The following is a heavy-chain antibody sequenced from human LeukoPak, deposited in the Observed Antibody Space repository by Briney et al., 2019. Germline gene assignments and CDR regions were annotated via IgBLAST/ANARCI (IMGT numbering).Heavy chain of an antibody. V-gene: IGHV3-9*01. CDR1: GFAFHNYA. J-gene: IGHJ6*02. CDR3: AKDTGGNGAYFYAMDV. CDR2: INWNSDTK. D-gene: IGHD4-23*01. Sequence: GRSLRLSCVGSGFAFHNYAMRWVRRPPGKGLEWVSAINWNSDTKAYADSVKGRFTISRDRARNSLYLQMDSLRPEDTALYYCAKDTGGNGAYFYAMDVWGQGTSVTVSS.